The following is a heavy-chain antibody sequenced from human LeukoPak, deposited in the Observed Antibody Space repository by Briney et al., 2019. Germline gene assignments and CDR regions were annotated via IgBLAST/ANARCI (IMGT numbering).Heavy chain of an antibody. CDR2: ISYDGSNK. CDR3: ARHSAEVEQWLVPAFDI. J-gene: IGHJ3*02. Sequence: GGSLRLSCAASGFTFSSYAMHWVRQAPGKGVEGVAVISYDGSNKYYADSVKGRFTISRDNSKNTLYLQMNSLRAEDTAVYYCARHSAEVEQWLVPAFDIWGQGTMVTVSS. CDR1: GFTFSSYA. D-gene: IGHD6-19*01. V-gene: IGHV3-30-3*01.